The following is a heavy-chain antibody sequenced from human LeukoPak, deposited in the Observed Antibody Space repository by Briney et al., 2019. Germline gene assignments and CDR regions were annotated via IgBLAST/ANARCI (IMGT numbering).Heavy chain of an antibody. CDR3: AKALSGSGNYGDFHY. CDR1: GFTFSSYA. J-gene: IGHJ4*02. V-gene: IGHV3-23*01. CDR2: ISGSGGST. D-gene: IGHD3-10*01. Sequence: GGSLRLSCAASGFTFSSYAMSWVRQAPGKGLEWVSAISGSGGSTYYADSVKGRFTISRDNSKNTLYLQMNGLRAEDTAVYYCAKALSGSGNYGDFHYWGQGTLVTVSS.